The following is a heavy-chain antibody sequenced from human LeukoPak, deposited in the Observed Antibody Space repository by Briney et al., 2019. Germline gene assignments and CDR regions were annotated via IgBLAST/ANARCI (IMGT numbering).Heavy chain of an antibody. CDR2: IYYSGST. V-gene: IGHV4-59*12. D-gene: IGHD3-22*01. Sequence: PSETLSLTCTVSGGSISGYYWSWIRQPPGKGLEWIGYIYYSGSTNYNPSLKSRVTISVDTSKNQFSLRLSSVTAADTAVYYCARDRDSSGYYLGAFDIWGQGTMVTVSS. J-gene: IGHJ3*02. CDR3: ARDRDSSGYYLGAFDI. CDR1: GGSISGYY.